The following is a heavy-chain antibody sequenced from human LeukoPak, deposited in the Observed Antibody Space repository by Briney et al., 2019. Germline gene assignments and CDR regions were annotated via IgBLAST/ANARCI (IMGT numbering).Heavy chain of an antibody. J-gene: IGHJ6*02. Sequence: GASVKVSCKASGYTFTSYGISWVRQAPGQGLEWMGWISAYNGNTNYAQKLQGRVTMTTDTSTSTAYMELRSLRSDDTAVYYCARVRQLGYYYYYGMDVWGQGTTVTASS. CDR2: ISAYNGNT. V-gene: IGHV1-18*01. CDR1: GYTFTSYG. D-gene: IGHD6-13*01. CDR3: ARVRQLGYYYYYGMDV.